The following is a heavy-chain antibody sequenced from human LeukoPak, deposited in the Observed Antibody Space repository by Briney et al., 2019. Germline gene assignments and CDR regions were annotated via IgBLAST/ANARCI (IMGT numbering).Heavy chain of an antibody. CDR2: IANGRT. D-gene: IGHD3-10*01. CDR1: GDAIRTYY. CDR3: ARDKAHSYGYYFDP. J-gene: IGHJ4*02. Sequence: SETLSLTCTVSGDAIRTYYWNWIRQTPGKGLEWVGHIANGRTDYNPSLKSRAIISVDTSKNQISLRLTSVTAADTAVYYCARDKAHSYGYYFDPWGQGTQVLVSS. V-gene: IGHV4-4*08.